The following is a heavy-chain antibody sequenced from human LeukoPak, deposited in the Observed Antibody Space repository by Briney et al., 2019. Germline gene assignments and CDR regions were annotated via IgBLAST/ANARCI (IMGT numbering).Heavy chain of an antibody. V-gene: IGHV3-21*01. CDR1: GFTFSSYS. J-gene: IGHJ4*02. CDR2: ISSSSSYI. D-gene: IGHD4-23*01. Sequence: PGGSLRLSCAASGFTFSSYSMNWVRQAPGKGLEWVSSISSSSSYIYYADSVKGRFTISRDNAKTSLYLQMTSLRAEDTAVYYCARDDYGGTNFDYWGQGTLVTVSS. CDR3: ARDDYGGTNFDY.